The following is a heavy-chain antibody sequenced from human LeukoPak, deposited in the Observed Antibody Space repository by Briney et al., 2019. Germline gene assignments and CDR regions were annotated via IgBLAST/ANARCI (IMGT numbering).Heavy chain of an antibody. V-gene: IGHV4-34*01. CDR2: INHSGST. D-gene: IGHD4-23*01. CDR3: ARLLGYGGNSYGMDV. CDR1: GGSFSGYN. J-gene: IGHJ6*02. Sequence: SETLSLTCAVYGGSFSGYNWSWLRQPPGKGRDGLGEINHSGSTNYNPSLKSRVTISVDMSKNQFSLKLSSVTAADTAVYYCARLLGYGGNSYGMDVWGQGTTVTVSS.